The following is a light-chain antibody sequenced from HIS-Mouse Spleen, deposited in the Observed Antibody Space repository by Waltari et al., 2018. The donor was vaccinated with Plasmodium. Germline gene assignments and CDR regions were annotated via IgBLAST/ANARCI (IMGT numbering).Light chain of an antibody. J-gene: IGKJ3*01. CDR3: QQYNNWSFT. CDR1: QSVSIN. CDR2: GAP. V-gene: IGKV3-15*01. Sequence: EIVLTQSPATLSVSPGERATLSCRASQSVSINLACYQQKPSQAPRLLISGAPTRATGIPARFSGSGSGTEFTLTISSLQSEDFAVYYCQQYNNWSFTFGPGTKVDIK.